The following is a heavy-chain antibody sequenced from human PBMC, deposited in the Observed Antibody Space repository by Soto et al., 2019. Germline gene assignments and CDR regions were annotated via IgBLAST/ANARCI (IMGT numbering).Heavy chain of an antibody. J-gene: IGHJ4*02. CDR1: GFTFSSYA. D-gene: IGHD3-22*01. Sequence: GSLRLSCAASGFTFSSYAMHWVRQAPGKGLEWVAVISNDGNNKQYANSVKGRFTISRDNSKNTLYLQMNSLRAEDTAMYYCARVGSRGYYLYYFDYWGQGTLVTVSS. V-gene: IGHV3-30-3*01. CDR3: ARVGSRGYYLYYFDY. CDR2: ISNDGNNK.